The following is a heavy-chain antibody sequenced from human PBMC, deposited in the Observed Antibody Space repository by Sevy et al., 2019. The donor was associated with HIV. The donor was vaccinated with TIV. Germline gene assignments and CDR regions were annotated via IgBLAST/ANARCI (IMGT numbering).Heavy chain of an antibody. CDR1: GFTFSSYW. V-gene: IGHV3-7*03. CDR3: ARDLVVSGRRYYGMDV. J-gene: IGHJ6*02. Sequence: GGSLRLSCAASGFTFSSYWMSWVRQAPGKGLEWVANIKQDGSEKYYVDSVKGRFTISRDNAKNSLYLQMNSLRAEDTAVYYCARDLVVSGRRYYGMDVWGQGTTVTVSS. CDR2: IKQDGSEK. D-gene: IGHD2-15*01.